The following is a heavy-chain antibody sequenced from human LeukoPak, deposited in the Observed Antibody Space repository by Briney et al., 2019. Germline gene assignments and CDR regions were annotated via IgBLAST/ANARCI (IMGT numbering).Heavy chain of an antibody. D-gene: IGHD5-12*01. CDR1: GGSISPYY. Sequence: SETLSLTCTVSGGSISPYYWGWIRQPPGKGLEWIGYIYYSGSTYYNPSLKSRVTISVDTSKNQFSLKLSSVTAADTAVYYCARDARMSGYDWWGFDYWGQGTLVTVSS. J-gene: IGHJ4*02. V-gene: IGHV4-59*06. CDR2: IYYSGST. CDR3: ARDARMSGYDWWGFDY.